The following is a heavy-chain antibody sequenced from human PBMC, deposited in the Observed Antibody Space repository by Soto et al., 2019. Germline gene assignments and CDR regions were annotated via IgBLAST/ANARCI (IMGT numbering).Heavy chain of an antibody. D-gene: IGHD6-19*01. CDR3: ARDIRNPASFSYSSGWFDY. CDR2: IYYSGST. Sequence: SETLSLTCTVSGGSISSSSYYWGWIRQPPGKGLEWIGSIYYSGSTYYNPSHKSRVTISVDTSKNQFSLKLSSVTAADTAVYYCARDIRNPASFSYSSGWFDYWGQGTLVTVSS. V-gene: IGHV4-39*07. J-gene: IGHJ4*02. CDR1: GGSISSSSYY.